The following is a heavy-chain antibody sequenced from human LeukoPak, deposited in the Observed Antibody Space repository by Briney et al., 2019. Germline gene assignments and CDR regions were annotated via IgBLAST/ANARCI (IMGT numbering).Heavy chain of an antibody. CDR1: GYSISSGYY. CDR3: ARAYDYVWGSYRYRDDWYFDL. D-gene: IGHD3-16*02. Sequence: SETLSLTCAVSGYSISSGYYWGWIRQPPGKGLEWIGSIYHSGSTYYNPSPKSRVTISVDTSKNQFSLKLSSVTAADTAVYYCARAYDYVWGSYRYRDDWYFDLWGRGTLVTVSS. V-gene: IGHV4-38-2*01. CDR2: IYHSGST. J-gene: IGHJ2*01.